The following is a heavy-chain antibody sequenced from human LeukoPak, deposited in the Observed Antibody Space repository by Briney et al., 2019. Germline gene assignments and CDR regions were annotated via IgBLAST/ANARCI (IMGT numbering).Heavy chain of an antibody. CDR1: GYTFTGYY. J-gene: IGHJ4*02. D-gene: IGHD6-13*01. CDR2: INPNSGGT. Sequence: ASVKVSCKASGYTFTGYYMHWVRQAPGQGLEWMGWINPNSGGTNYAQKFQGRVTMTRDTSISTAYMELSRLRSDDTAVYYCARDPPSPSRRIAAAGRAIDYWGQGTLVTVSS. CDR3: ARDPPSPSRRIAAAGRAIDY. V-gene: IGHV1-2*02.